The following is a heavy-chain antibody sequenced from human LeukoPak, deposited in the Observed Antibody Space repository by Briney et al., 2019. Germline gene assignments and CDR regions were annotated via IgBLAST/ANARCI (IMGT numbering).Heavy chain of an antibody. CDR2: INPNSGGT. D-gene: IGHD3-3*01. Sequence: ASVKVSCEASGYTFTGYYMHWVRQAPGQGLEWMGWINPNSGGTNYAQKFQGRVTMTRHTSISTAYMELSGLRSDDTAIYYCARDWKLRFWQGGLDYWGQGTLVTVSS. CDR1: GYTFTGYY. V-gene: IGHV1-2*02. CDR3: ARDWKLRFWQGGLDY. J-gene: IGHJ4*02.